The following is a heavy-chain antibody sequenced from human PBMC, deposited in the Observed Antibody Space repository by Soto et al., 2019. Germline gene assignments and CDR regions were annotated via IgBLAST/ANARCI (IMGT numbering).Heavy chain of an antibody. V-gene: IGHV3-13*04. Sequence: GGSLRLSCVGSGFMFSDYDIHWVRQSTGKGLEWVSGSGIAGDSSQSDSVKGRFTVSQDNARNSLFLQMNSLRVGDKAVYYCARRIIRSSSGHTWFDSWGQGILVTVSS. CDR1: GFMFSDYD. CDR2: SGIAGDS. CDR3: ARRIIRSSSGHTWFDS. D-gene: IGHD2-21*01. J-gene: IGHJ5*01.